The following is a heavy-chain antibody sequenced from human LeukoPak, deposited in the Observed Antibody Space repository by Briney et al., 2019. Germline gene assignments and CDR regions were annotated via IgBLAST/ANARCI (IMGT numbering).Heavy chain of an antibody. Sequence: GGSLRLSCAASEFTFSSYGMHWVRQAPGKGLEWVAVISYDGSNKYYADSVKGRFTISRDNSKNTLYLQMNSLRAEDTAVYYCAKRRGSSWYQDIEYWGQGTLVTVSS. CDR2: ISYDGSNK. D-gene: IGHD6-13*01. V-gene: IGHV3-30*18. CDR3: AKRRGSSWYQDIEY. J-gene: IGHJ4*02. CDR1: EFTFSSYG.